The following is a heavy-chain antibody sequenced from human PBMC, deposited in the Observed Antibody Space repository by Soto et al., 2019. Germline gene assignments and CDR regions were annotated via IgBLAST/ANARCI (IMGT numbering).Heavy chain of an antibody. V-gene: IGHV1-69*10. CDR2: IIPVLGPA. J-gene: IGHJ4*02. CDR3: VRAAKRYFDC. Sequence: SVKVSCKASGGTYNTFAISWVRQAPGQGLEWMGGIIPVLGPAFYAQKFQGRVTITADKSTTTAYLELTSLRSEDTAVYYCVRAAKRYFDCWGQGTLVTVSS. CDR1: GGTYNTFA.